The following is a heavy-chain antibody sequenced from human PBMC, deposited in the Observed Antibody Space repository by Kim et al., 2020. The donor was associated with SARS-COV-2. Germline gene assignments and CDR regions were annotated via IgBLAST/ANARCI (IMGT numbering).Heavy chain of an antibody. J-gene: IGHJ4*02. CDR2: IYYSGST. Sequence: SETLSLTCTVSGGSISSYYWSWIRQPPGKGLEWIGYIYYSGSTNYNPSLKSRVTISVDTSKNQFSLKLSSVTAADTVVYYCAAVTAMGDYWGQGTLVTVSS. V-gene: IGHV4-59*01. CDR1: GGSISSYY. CDR3: AAVTAMGDY. D-gene: IGHD5-18*01.